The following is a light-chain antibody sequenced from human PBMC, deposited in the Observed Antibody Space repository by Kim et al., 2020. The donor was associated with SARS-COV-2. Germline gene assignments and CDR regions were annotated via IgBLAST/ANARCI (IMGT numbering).Light chain of an antibody. Sequence: SYELTQQPSVSVSPGQTASITCSGDKLGDKYVCWYQQKPGQSPAPVIFQDTKRPSGIPERFSGSKSGNTATLTISGTQPTDEAYYYCQVWDSSTKGVFGGGTRVTVL. CDR1: KLGDKY. CDR3: QVWDSSTKGV. V-gene: IGLV3-1*01. CDR2: QDT. J-gene: IGLJ3*02.